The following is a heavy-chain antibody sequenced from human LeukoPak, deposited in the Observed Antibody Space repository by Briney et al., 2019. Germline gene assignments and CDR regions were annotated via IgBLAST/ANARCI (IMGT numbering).Heavy chain of an antibody. J-gene: IGHJ6*03. Sequence: GGSLRLSCAASGFTFSSYSMNWVRQAPGKGLEWVSSISSSSSYIYYADSVKGRFTISRDNAKNSLYLQMNSLRAEDTAVYYCARAALAARDYYYYMDVWGKGTTVTISS. CDR1: GFTFSSYS. CDR3: ARAALAARDYYYYMDV. D-gene: IGHD2-15*01. V-gene: IGHV3-21*01. CDR2: ISSSSSYI.